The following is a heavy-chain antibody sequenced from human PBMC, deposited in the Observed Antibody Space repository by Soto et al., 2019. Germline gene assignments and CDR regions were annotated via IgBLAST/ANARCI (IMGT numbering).Heavy chain of an antibody. CDR2: ISWNSGSI. J-gene: IGHJ6*02. Sequence: SLRLSCAASGFTFDDYAMHWVRQAPGKGLEWVSGISWNSGSIGYADSVKGRFTISRDNAKNSLYLQMNSLRAEDTALYYCARAPSSPGSSWFSGMDVWGQGTTVTVSS. CDR3: ARAPSSPGSSWFSGMDV. V-gene: IGHV3-9*01. D-gene: IGHD6-13*01. CDR1: GFTFDDYA.